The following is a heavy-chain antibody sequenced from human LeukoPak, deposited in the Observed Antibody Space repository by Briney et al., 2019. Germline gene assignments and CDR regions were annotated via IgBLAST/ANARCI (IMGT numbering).Heavy chain of an antibody. J-gene: IGHJ4*02. CDR3: ASLRGYSGYASFDY. D-gene: IGHD5-12*01. Sequence: GASVKVSCKASGYTFTGYYMHWVRQAPGQGLEWMGWINPNSGGTNYAQKFQGRVTMTRDTSISTAYMELSRLRSDDTAVYYCASLRGYSGYASFDYWGQGTLVTVSS. CDR1: GYTFTGYY. CDR2: INPNSGGT. V-gene: IGHV1-2*02.